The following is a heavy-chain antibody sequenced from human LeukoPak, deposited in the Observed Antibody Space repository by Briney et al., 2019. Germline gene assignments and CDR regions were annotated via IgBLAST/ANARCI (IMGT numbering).Heavy chain of an antibody. CDR2: INPSGGST. Sequence: VASVKVSCKASGYTFTIYSISWVRQAPGQGLEWMSLINPSGGSTSYAEKFHGRVTLTRDMSTNTVYMELSSLRSEDAAVYYCARDRIDFFDYWGQGTLVTVSS. D-gene: IGHD3-16*02. CDR1: GYTFTIYS. J-gene: IGHJ4*02. V-gene: IGHV1-46*01. CDR3: ARDRIDFFDY.